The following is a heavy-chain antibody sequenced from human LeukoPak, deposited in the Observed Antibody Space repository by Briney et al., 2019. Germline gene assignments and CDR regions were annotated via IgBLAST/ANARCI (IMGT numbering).Heavy chain of an antibody. CDR3: ARVEMATTHLDY. CDR2: IIPILGIA. CDR1: GGTFGSYA. D-gene: IGHD5-24*01. J-gene: IGHJ4*02. Sequence: SVKVSCKAPGGTFGSYAISWVRQAPGQGLEWMGRIIPILGIANYAQKFHGRVTITADKSTSTAYMELSSLRSEDTAVYYCARVEMATTHLDYWGQGTLVTVSS. V-gene: IGHV1-69*04.